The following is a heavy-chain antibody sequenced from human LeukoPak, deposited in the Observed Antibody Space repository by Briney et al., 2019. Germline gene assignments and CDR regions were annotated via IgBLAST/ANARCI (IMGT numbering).Heavy chain of an antibody. D-gene: IGHD3-22*01. J-gene: IGHJ4*02. CDR3: AGGYYLFDS. CDR1: GGSFSSSSYY. CDR2: MYYSGST. V-gene: IGHV4-39*01. Sequence: SETLSLTCTVSGGSFSSSSYYWGWIRQPSGKGLEWIGSMYYSGSTYYNPSLKSRVTISVDTSKNQFSLKLSSVTAADTAIYYCAGGYYLFDSWGQGTLVTVSS.